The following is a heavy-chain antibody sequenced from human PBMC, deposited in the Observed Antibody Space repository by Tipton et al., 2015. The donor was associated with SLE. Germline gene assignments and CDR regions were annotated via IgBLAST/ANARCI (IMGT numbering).Heavy chain of an antibody. CDR1: GYTFTSYG. CDR3: SRDALYYRNAFDS. Sequence: QSGPEVKKPGASVKVSCKASGYTFTSYGICWVRQAPGQGLEWMGWISAYNGDTNYAQKFQGRVTMTTDTSTSTAYMELRSLRSDDTAVYYCSRDALYYRNAFDSWGQGTMVTVSS. D-gene: IGHD1-14*01. J-gene: IGHJ3*02. CDR2: ISAYNGDT. V-gene: IGHV1-18*01.